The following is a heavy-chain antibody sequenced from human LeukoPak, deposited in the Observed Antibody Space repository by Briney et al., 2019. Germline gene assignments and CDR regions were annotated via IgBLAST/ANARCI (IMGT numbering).Heavy chain of an antibody. D-gene: IGHD1-1*01. CDR2: INPNSGDT. J-gene: IGHJ3*02. CDR1: GYTFTGYY. V-gene: IGHV1-2*02. CDR3: ARGKNWLDAFDI. Sequence: ASVKDSCKASGYTFTGYYMHWVRQAPGQGLAGMGWINPNSGDTNYAQKFQGRVTMTRDMSIGTAYMEQSRLRSDDTAMYYCARGKNWLDAFDIWGQGTVVTVSS.